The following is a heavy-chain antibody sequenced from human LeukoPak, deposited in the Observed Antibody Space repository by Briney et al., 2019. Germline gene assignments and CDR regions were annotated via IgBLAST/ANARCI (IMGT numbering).Heavy chain of an antibody. CDR3: AKDLRQWLVTNFDY. CDR2: ISGSGGST. V-gene: IGHV3-23*01. D-gene: IGHD6-19*01. J-gene: IGHJ4*02. Sequence: PGGSLRLSCAASGFTFSSYAMSWVRQAPGKGLEWVSAISGSGGSTYYADSVKGRFTISRDNPKNTLYLQMNSLRAEDTAVYYCAKDLRQWLVTNFDYWGQGTLVTVSS. CDR1: GFTFSSYA.